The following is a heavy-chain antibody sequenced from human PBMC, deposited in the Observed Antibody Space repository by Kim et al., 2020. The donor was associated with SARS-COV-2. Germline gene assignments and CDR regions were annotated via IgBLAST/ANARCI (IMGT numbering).Heavy chain of an antibody. CDR1: GFTVSSNY. CDR2: IYSGGST. D-gene: IGHD5-18*01. Sequence: GGSLRLSCAASGFTVSSNYMSWVRQAPGKGLEWVSVIYSGGSTYYADSVKGLFTISRDNSKNTLYLQMNSLRAEDTAVYYCARDMDTAMATGYWGEGTLVPVAS. J-gene: IGHJ4*02. CDR3: ARDMDTAMATGY. V-gene: IGHV3-53*01.